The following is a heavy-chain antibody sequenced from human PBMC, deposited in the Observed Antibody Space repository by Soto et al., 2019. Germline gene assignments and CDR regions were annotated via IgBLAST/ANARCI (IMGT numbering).Heavy chain of an antibody. CDR1: GCTFTTFY. D-gene: IGHD6-13*01. CDR2: IHPGGGSP. J-gene: IGHJ6*02. V-gene: IGHV1-46*01. CDR3: ARDFRGIGAADSGYYYGMDV. Sequence: GASLRGPCKASGCTFTTFYMHWVRHAPCQGPEYLGLIHPGGGSPSYPPKFQGRVTMTGVTSTSTVYMELSSLRSEDTAVYYCARDFRGIGAADSGYYYGMDVWGQGTTVTVS.